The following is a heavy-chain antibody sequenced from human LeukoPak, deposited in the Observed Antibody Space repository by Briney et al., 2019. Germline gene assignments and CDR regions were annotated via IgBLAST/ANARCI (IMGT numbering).Heavy chain of an antibody. V-gene: IGHV1-69*05. J-gene: IGHJ4*02. CDR2: IIPIFGTA. CDR3: ARTGSIAAAGTVTYFDY. D-gene: IGHD6-13*01. CDR1: GGTFSSYA. Sequence: SAKVSCKASGGTFSSYAISWVRQAPGQGLEWMGRIIPIFGTANYAQKFQGRVTITTDESTSTAYMELSSLRSEDTAVYYCARTGSIAAAGTVTYFDYWGQGTLVTVSS.